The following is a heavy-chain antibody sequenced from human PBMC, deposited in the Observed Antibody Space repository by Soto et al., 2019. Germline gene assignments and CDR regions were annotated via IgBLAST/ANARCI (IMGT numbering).Heavy chain of an antibody. CDR2: INTYNGNT. J-gene: IGHJ6*02. CDR3: AMVDVYITPSPQDV. Sequence: VQLVQSGAEVKNPGASVKVSCKASGYTFTRYGSGWARQPTGQGLEWMGWINTYNGNTNYAQNVQGRVTLTTDTSTSTAYMELRSLRSNDTAIYYCAMVDVYITPSPQDVWGQGTTVIVSS. D-gene: IGHD2-8*01. CDR1: GYTFTRYG. V-gene: IGHV1-18*01.